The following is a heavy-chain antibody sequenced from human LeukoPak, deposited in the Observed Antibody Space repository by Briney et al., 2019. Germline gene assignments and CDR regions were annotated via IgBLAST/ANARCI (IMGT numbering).Heavy chain of an antibody. Sequence: ASVKVSCKASGYTFTSYAMHWVRQAPGQRLEWMGWINAGNGNTKYSQKFQGRVTITRDTSASTAYMELSSLRSEGTAVYYCARERANHYYGNWFDPWGQGTLVTVSS. V-gene: IGHV1-3*01. J-gene: IGHJ5*02. CDR2: INAGNGNT. CDR3: ARERANHYYGNWFDP. D-gene: IGHD3-10*01. CDR1: GYTFTSYA.